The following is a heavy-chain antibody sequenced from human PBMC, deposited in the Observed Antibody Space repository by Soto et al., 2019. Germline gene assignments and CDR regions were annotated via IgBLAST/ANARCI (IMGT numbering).Heavy chain of an antibody. V-gene: IGHV3-9*01. CDR2: ISWNSGSI. CDR3: AKPMREPGIAAAGTGGAFDY. Sequence: GGSLRLSCAASGFTFDDYAMHWVRQAPGKGLEWVSGISWNSGSIGYADSVKGRFTISRDNAKNSLYLQMNSLRAEDTALYYCAKPMREPGIAAAGTGGAFDYWGQGTLVTVSS. D-gene: IGHD6-13*01. J-gene: IGHJ4*02. CDR1: GFTFDDYA.